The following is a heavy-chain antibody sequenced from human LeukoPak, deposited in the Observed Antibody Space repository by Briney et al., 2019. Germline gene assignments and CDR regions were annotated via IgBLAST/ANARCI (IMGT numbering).Heavy chain of an antibody. CDR3: ARAGWGYYYDSSPPIYFDY. CDR1: GGSISSYY. V-gene: IGHV4-59*01. J-gene: IGHJ4*02. CDR2: IYYSGST. Sequence: SETLSLTCTVSGGSISSYYWSWIRQPPGKGLEWIGYIYYSGSTNYNPSLKSRITISVDTSKNQFSLKLSSVTAADTAVYYCARAGWGYYYDSSPPIYFDYWGQGTLVTVSS. D-gene: IGHD3-22*01.